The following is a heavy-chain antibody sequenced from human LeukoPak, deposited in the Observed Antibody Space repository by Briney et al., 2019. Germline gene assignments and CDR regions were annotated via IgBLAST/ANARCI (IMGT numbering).Heavy chain of an antibody. CDR1: GGSISSYY. D-gene: IGHD6-6*01. CDR2: IYTSGST. CDR3: ASPSGEQLVAFDI. Sequence: PSETLSLTCTVSGGSISSYYWSWIRQPPGKGLEWIGYIYTSGSTNYNPSLKSRVTISVDTSKNQFSLKLSSVTAADTAVYYCASPSGEQLVAFDIWGQGTMVTVSS. J-gene: IGHJ3*02. V-gene: IGHV4-4*09.